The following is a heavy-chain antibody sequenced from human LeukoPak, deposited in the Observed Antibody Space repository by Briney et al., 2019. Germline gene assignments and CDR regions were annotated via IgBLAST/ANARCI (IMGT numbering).Heavy chain of an antibody. J-gene: IGHJ4*02. Sequence: GGSLRLSCAASGFTFSSYGMHWVRQAPGMGLVWGAFIQYDGSNKYYAGSVKGRFTISRDDSKNTLYLQMNSLRAEDTVVYYCAKAPLTIFGVVIPYYFDYWGQGTLVTVSS. CDR1: GFTFSSYG. V-gene: IGHV3-30*02. CDR2: IQYDGSNK. CDR3: AKAPLTIFGVVIPYYFDY. D-gene: IGHD3-3*01.